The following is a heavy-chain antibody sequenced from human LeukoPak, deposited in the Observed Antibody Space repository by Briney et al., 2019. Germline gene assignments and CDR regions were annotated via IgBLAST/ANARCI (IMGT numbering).Heavy chain of an antibody. CDR2: ISYDGSNK. CDR1: GFTFSSYG. CDR3: ARCGRTRDARYFDY. V-gene: IGHV3-30*03. D-gene: IGHD1-14*01. Sequence: GGSLRLSCAASGFTFSSYGMHWVRQAPGKGLEWVAVISYDGSNKYYADSVKGRFTISRDNSKNTLYLQMNSLRAEDTAVYYCARCGRTRDARYFDYWGQGTLVTVSS. J-gene: IGHJ4*02.